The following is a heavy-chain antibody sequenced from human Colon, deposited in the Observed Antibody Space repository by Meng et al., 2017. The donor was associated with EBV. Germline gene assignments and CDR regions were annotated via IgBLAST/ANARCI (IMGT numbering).Heavy chain of an antibody. J-gene: IGHJ5*02. CDR2: IFYTGST. D-gene: IGHD3-10*01. CDR3: ARDQIGGDGWFDP. Sequence: LQESGPGLVKPSQTLSLTCAVSGGSITSGGYYWTWIRHPPGKGLEWIGYIFYTGSTYYNPSLKSRVTISLDTSKNQFSLKLSSVTAADTAVYYCARDQIGGDGWFDPWGRGTLVTVSS. CDR1: GGSITSGGYY. V-gene: IGHV4-30-4*01.